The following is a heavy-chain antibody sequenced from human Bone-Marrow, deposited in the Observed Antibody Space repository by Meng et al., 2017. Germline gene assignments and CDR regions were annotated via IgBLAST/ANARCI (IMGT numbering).Heavy chain of an antibody. CDR2: LKSKPSGGTA. CDR3: ATIRGFGVDCDGDCNSLDY. D-gene: IGHD2-21*02. CDR1: GFTFSHGW. Sequence: GESLKISCAGSGFTFSHGWMSWVRQAPGRGLEWVGRLKSKPSGGTADYAAPVTGSFFISRDDSKNTLSLQMNSLKIEDTAVYYCATIRGFGVDCDGDCNSLDYWGQGTLVTVSS. J-gene: IGHJ4*02. V-gene: IGHV3-15*01.